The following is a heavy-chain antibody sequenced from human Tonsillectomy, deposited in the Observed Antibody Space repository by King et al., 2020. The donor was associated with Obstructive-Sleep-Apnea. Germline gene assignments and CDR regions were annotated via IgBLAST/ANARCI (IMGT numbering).Heavy chain of an antibody. CDR3: TREECSAGTCYGFHFDY. CDR2: IRSKAYGGTT. J-gene: IGHJ4*02. Sequence: VQLVESGGGLLQPGRSLRLSCTASGFSFGDYVVSWFRQAPGKGQEWVGFIRSKAYGGTTEYAASVKGRFTISRDDSKSIAYLHMNSLKTEDTAVYYCTREECSAGTCYGFHFDYWGQGTLVTVSS. D-gene: IGHD2-15*01. CDR1: GFSFGDYV. V-gene: IGHV3-49*03.